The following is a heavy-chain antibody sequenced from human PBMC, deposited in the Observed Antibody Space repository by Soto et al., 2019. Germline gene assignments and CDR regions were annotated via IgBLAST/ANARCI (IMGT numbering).Heavy chain of an antibody. Sequence: ASVKVSCKASGYTFTSYAMHWVRQAPGQGPEWMGWINPNSGGTHYVQKFQGWVTMTRDTSISTAYMELSRLRSDDTAVFYCAREKDGTGTYTFDHWGQGSLVTVSS. V-gene: IGHV1-2*04. CDR1: GYTFTSYA. D-gene: IGHD3-10*01. CDR3: AREKDGTGTYTFDH. J-gene: IGHJ4*02. CDR2: INPNSGGT.